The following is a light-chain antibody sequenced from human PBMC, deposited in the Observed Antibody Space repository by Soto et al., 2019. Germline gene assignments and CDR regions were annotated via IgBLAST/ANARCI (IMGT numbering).Light chain of an antibody. V-gene: IGKV3-11*01. CDR2: GAS. CDR1: QSVHTF. CDR3: QQYGSSPPIT. Sequence: ETVLTQSLDTLSLSPGEGASLSCRASQSVHTFLAWYQQKPGQAPRLLIYGASTRATGVPARFSGSGSGTDFTLTISSLEPEDFAVYYCQQYGSSPPITFGQGTRLEIK. J-gene: IGKJ5*01.